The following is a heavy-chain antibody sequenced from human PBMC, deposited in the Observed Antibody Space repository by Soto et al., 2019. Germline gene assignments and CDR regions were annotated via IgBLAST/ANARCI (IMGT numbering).Heavy chain of an antibody. CDR2: IYYSGST. D-gene: IGHD3-10*01. Sequence: SETLSLTCTVSGGSISSYYCSWIRQPPGKGLEWIGYIYYSGSTNYNPSLKSRVTISVDTSKDQFSLKLSSVTAADTAVYYCARDLTYYYGSGSYYHNWFDPWGQGTLVTVSS. CDR1: GGSISSYY. CDR3: ARDLTYYYGSGSYYHNWFDP. V-gene: IGHV4-59*01. J-gene: IGHJ5*02.